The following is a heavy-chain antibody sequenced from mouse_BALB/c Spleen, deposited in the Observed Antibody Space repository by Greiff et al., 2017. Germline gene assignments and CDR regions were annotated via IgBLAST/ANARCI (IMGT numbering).Heavy chain of an antibody. J-gene: IGHJ4*01. CDR2: IYPGDGDT. Sequence: QVQLKESGPELVKPGASVKISCKASGYAFSSSWMNWVKQRPGQGLEWIGRIYPGDGDTNYNGKFKGKATLTADKSSSTAYMQLSSLTSVDSAVYFCARTVRLLTMDYWGQGTSVTVSS. V-gene: IGHV1-82*01. CDR1: GYAFSSSW. CDR3: ARTVRLLTMDY. D-gene: IGHD1-2*01.